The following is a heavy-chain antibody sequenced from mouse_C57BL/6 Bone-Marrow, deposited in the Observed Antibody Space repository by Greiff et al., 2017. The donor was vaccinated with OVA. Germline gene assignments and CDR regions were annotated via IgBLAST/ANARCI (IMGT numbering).Heavy chain of an antibody. CDR3: ARKPHYYAMDY. J-gene: IGHJ4*01. V-gene: IGHV1-69*01. CDR1: GYTFTSYW. Sequence: QVQLKQPGAELVMPGASVKLSCKASGYTFTSYWMHWVKQRPGQGLEWIGVIDPSDSYTNYNQKCKGKSTLTVDKSSSTAYMQLSRLTSEDSAVDYCARKPHYYAMDYWGQGTSVTVSS. CDR2: IDPSDSYT.